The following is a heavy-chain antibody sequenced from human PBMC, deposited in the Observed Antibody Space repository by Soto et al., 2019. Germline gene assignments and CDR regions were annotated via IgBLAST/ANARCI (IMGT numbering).Heavy chain of an antibody. CDR2: VYPADSET. CDR1: GYSFTSYW. D-gene: IGHD6-19*01. Sequence: PGESLKISCKGSGYSFTSYWIGWVRQMPGKGLEWMGLVYPADSETRYSPSFQGQVTISADKSISTAYLQWSSLKASDTAMYYCARPPTAVALDYWGQGTLVTVSS. J-gene: IGHJ4*02. V-gene: IGHV5-51*01. CDR3: ARPPTAVALDY.